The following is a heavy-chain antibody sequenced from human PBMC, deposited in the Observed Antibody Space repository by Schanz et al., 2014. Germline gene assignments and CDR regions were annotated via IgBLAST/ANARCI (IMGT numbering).Heavy chain of an antibody. V-gene: IGHV1-8*02. CDR2: MNPNSGNT. Sequence: QVQLVQSGAEVMKPGSSVKVSCKASGGTFSSYTINWVRQAPGQGLEWMGWMNPNSGNTGYAQKFQGRVTMTRHTSISTAYMELSSLRSEDTAVYYCARETTIITGGAFDVGGQGTTVTVSS. CDR3: ARETTIITGGAFDV. D-gene: IGHD3-9*01. J-gene: IGHJ6*02. CDR1: GGTFSSYT.